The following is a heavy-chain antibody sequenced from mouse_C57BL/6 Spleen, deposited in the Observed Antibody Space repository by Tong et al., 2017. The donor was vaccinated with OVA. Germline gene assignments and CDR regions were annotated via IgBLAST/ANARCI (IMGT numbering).Heavy chain of an antibody. CDR2: IYPGDGDT. D-gene: IGHD3-1*01. J-gene: IGHJ2*01. CDR3: ARWANFDY. V-gene: IGHV1-80*01. CDR1: GYAFSSYW. Sequence: VQLQESGAELVKPGASLKISCTASGYAFSSYWMNWVKQRPGKGLEWIGQIYPGDGDTNYKAKFKGKATLTADKSSSTAYMQLSSLNSEDSAVYFCARWANFDYWGQGTTLTVSS.